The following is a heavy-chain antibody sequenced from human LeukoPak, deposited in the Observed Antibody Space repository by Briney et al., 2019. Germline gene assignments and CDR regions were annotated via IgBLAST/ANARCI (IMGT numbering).Heavy chain of an antibody. D-gene: IGHD6-25*01. Sequence: SVKVSCKASGGTFSSYAISWVRQAPGQGLEWMGRIIPIFATANYPQKFQVRVPINTGESTSAAYMDLSSLRSEDTAVYYCARERLAGDAFDIWGQGTMVAVSA. J-gene: IGHJ3*02. CDR2: IIPIFATA. V-gene: IGHV1-69*05. CDR3: ARERLAGDAFDI. CDR1: GGTFSSYA.